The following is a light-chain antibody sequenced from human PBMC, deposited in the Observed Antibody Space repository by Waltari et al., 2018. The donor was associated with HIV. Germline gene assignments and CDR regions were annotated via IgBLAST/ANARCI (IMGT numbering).Light chain of an antibody. J-gene: IGKJ4*01. V-gene: IGKV3-11*01. CDR3: QQRSNWLSLS. CDR2: GAS. Sequence: EIVLTQSPATLSLSPGERATLSCMASQSVSTYLAWYQQRPGQAPRLLIYGASNRATGIPVRFSGSGSGTDFTLTISSLEPEDFAVYYCQQRSNWLSLSFGGGTKVEIK. CDR1: QSVSTY.